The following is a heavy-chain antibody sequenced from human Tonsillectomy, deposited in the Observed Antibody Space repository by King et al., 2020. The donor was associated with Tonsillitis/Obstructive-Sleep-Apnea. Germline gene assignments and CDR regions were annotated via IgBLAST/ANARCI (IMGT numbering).Heavy chain of an antibody. Sequence: VQLVESGGGLVQPGRSLRLSCIASGFTFGDYAMSWVRQTPGKGLEWIGFIGNKAYGGTTEYAASVKGRFTVSRDDSKSIAYLQMNSLKTEDTAVYYCGRDWFCGWYGASGYWGQGTLVTVAS. V-gene: IGHV3-49*04. D-gene: IGHD6-19*01. CDR1: GFTFGDYA. CDR2: IGNKAYGGTT. J-gene: IGHJ4*02. CDR3: GRDWFCGWYGASGY.